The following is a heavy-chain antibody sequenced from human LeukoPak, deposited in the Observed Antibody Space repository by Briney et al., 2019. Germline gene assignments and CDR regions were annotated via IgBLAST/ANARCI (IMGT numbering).Heavy chain of an antibody. V-gene: IGHV3-23*01. CDR1: GFTFSSYA. CDR3: AKIPTYYYDSSDSYF. CDR2: ISGSGGST. Sequence: PGGSLRLSCAASGFTFSSYAMSWVRQAPGKGLEWVSAISGSGGSTYYADSVKGRFTISRDTSENTLYLQMNSLRAEDTALYYCAKIPTYYYDSSDSYFWGQGTLVTVSS. D-gene: IGHD3-22*01. J-gene: IGHJ4*02.